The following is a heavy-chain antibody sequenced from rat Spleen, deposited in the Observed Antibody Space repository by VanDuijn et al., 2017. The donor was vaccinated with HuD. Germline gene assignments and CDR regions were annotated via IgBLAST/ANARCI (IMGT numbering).Heavy chain of an antibody. CDR1: GFTFDDYH. J-gene: IGHJ1*01. D-gene: IGHD1-4*01. V-gene: IGHV5-7*01. CDR3: ARRTRVSHWYFDF. Sequence: EVQLVESGGGLVQPGRSLKLSCAASGFTFDDYHMAWVRQAPTKGLEWVASINYDGSNTYYRDSVKGRFTLSRDNAKSTLYLQMDSLRSEDTATYYCARRTRVSHWYFDFWGPGTMVTVSS. CDR2: INYDGSNT.